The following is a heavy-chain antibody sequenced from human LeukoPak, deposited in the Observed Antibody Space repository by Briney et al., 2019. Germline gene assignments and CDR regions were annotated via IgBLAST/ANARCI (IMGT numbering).Heavy chain of an antibody. CDR3: AREDDSSGYYYVGVFDI. CDR2: IYHSGST. CDR1: GGSISSSNW. V-gene: IGHV4-4*02. J-gene: IGHJ3*02. Sequence: PSGTLSLTCAVSGGSISSSNWWSWVRQPPGKGLEWIGEIYHSGSTNYNPSLKSRVTISVDKSKNQFSLKLSSVTAADTAVYYCAREDDSSGYYYVGVFDIWGQGTMVTVSP. D-gene: IGHD3-22*01.